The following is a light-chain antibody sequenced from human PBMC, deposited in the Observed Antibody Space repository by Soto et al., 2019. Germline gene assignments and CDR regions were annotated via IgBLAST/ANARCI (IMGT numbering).Light chain of an antibody. CDR2: DAS. Sequence: EIVLTQSPATLSLSPGERATLSYRASQSLTSTLAWYQQKPGQAPRFLIHDASNKSTGIPARFSGSGSGTDFTLILSRLGPEDFAVYYCQQRSNWPGTFGQGTKREIK. CDR1: QSLTST. V-gene: IGKV3-11*01. J-gene: IGKJ2*01. CDR3: QQRSNWPGT.